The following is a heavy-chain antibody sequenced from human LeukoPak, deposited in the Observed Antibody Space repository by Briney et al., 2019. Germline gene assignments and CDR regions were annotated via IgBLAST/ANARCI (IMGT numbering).Heavy chain of an antibody. D-gene: IGHD3-22*01. V-gene: IGHV3-21*01. CDR3: ARGYDSSGYLFQH. CDR1: GFTFSRYS. Sequence: TGGSLRLSCAASGFTFSRYSMKWVRQAPGKGLELVSYIGSSSNHIYYADLMKRRFTISRDNAKNSLYLQMNSLRAEDTAVYYCARGYDSSGYLFQHWGQGTLVTVSS. J-gene: IGHJ1*01. CDR2: IGSSSNHI.